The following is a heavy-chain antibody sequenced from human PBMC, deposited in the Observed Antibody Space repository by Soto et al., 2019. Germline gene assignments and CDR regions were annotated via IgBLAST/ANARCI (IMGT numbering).Heavy chain of an antibody. V-gene: IGHV3-23*01. D-gene: IGHD1-26*01. CDR1: GFTFSSYA. CDR3: AKRAHTGSYYAAFDM. Sequence: GGSLRLSCAASGFTFSSYAMNWVRQAPGKGLEWVSGISGSGGLTYYADSVRGRFTISRDNSKNTLYVQMNSLRAEDTALYYCAKRAHTGSYYAAFDMWGQGTMVTVSS. CDR2: ISGSGGLT. J-gene: IGHJ3*02.